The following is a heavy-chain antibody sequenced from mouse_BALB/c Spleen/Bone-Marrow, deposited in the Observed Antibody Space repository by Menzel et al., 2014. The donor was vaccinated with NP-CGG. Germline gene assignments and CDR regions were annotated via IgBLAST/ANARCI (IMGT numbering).Heavy chain of an antibody. V-gene: IGHV1-54*03. Sequence: QVQLQQLGAELVRPGTSVKVSCKASGYAFTNYLIEWVKQRPGQGLEWIGVINPGSGGTNYNEKFKGKATLTADKSSSTAYMQPRRLTSGDFAVFFWSRERPGYKPPGGILYAMGFWGQGTSVTVSS. CDR1: GYAFTNYL. CDR3: SRERPGYKPPGGILYAMGF. J-gene: IGHJ4*01. D-gene: IGHD1-1*02. CDR2: INPGSGGT.